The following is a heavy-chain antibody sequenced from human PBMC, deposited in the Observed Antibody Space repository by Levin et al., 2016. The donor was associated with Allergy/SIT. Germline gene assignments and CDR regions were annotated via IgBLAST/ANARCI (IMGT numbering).Heavy chain of an antibody. CDR1: GYSFTSYW. Sequence: KVSCKGSGYSFTSYWISWVRQMPGKGLEWMGRIDPSDSYTNYSPSFQGHVTISADKSISTAYLQWSSLKASDTAMYYCARRSIGDYGTNWFDPWGQGTLVTVSS. J-gene: IGHJ5*02. CDR3: ARRSIGDYGTNWFDP. CDR2: IDPSDSYT. V-gene: IGHV5-10-1*01. D-gene: IGHD4-17*01.